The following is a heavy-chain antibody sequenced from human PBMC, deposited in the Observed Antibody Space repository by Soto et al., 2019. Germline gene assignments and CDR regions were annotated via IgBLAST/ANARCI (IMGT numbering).Heavy chain of an antibody. J-gene: IGHJ4*02. CDR2: IYYSGST. CDR1: GGSISSGGYY. V-gene: IGHV4-31*03. Sequence: QVQLQESGPGLVKPSQTLSLTCTVSGGSISSGGYYWSWIRQHPGKGLEWIGYIYYSGSTYYNPSLNSRVTISVDTSKNQFSLKLSSVTAADTAVYYCARGPAILEPQRPETFDYWGQGTLVTVSS. D-gene: IGHD1-1*01. CDR3: ARGPAILEPQRPETFDY.